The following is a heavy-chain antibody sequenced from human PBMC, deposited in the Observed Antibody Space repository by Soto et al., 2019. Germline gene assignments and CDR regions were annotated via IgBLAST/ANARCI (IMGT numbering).Heavy chain of an antibody. D-gene: IGHD3-10*01. V-gene: IGHV1-69*13. CDR1: GGTFSSYA. J-gene: IGHJ6*02. CDR3: AIQHGVGGRWFYYYGMDV. Sequence: GASVKVSCKASGGTFSSYAISWVRQAPGQGLEWMGGIIPIFGTANYAQKLQGRVTITADESTSTACMELSSLRSEDTAVYYCAIQHGVGGRWFYYYGMDVWGQGTTVTVSS. CDR2: IIPIFGTA.